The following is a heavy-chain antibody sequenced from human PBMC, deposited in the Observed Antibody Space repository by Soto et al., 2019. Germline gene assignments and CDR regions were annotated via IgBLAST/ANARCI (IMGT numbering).Heavy chain of an antibody. CDR2: INHSGST. Sequence: SETLSLTCAVYGGSFSGYYWSWIRQPPGKGLEWIGEINHSGSTNYNPSLKSRVTISVDTSKNQFSLKLSSVTAADTAVYYCATRSGYGRRYFDYWGQGTLVTVSS. CDR3: ATRSGYGRRYFDY. V-gene: IGHV4-34*01. D-gene: IGHD5-12*01. J-gene: IGHJ4*02. CDR1: GGSFSGYY.